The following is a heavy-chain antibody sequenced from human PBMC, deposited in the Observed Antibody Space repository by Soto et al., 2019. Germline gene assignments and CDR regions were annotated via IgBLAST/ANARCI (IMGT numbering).Heavy chain of an antibody. CDR1: GGSTSSYH. D-gene: IGHD2-2*01. V-gene: IGHV4-59*08. CDR2: IYYSGST. J-gene: IGHJ6*02. CDR3: ARHVPYCSDTSHCAYGMDV. Sequence: SETLSLPCTVSGGSTSSYHWSWIRQLPGKGLEWIGYIYYSGSTNYNPSLKSRVTISVDTSKNQFSLKLSSVTAADTAVYYCARHVPYCSDTSHCAYGMDVWGQGTTVTVS.